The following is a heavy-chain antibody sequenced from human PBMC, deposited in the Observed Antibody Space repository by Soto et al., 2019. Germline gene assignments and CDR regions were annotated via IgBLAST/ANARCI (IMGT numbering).Heavy chain of an antibody. CDR3: TGEVASGY. CDR2: ISRDGGTK. D-gene: IGHD2-8*02. CDR1: GFTVSTYG. Sequence: QVQLVESGGGVVQPGRSLRLSCAVSGFTVSTYGMHWVRQAPGKGLEWVAVISRDGGTKYYADSVKGRFTISRDNSRNTVFLEMNSLRGEDMAVYYCTGEVASGYWGQGTLVTVSS. J-gene: IGHJ4*02. V-gene: IGHV3-30*03.